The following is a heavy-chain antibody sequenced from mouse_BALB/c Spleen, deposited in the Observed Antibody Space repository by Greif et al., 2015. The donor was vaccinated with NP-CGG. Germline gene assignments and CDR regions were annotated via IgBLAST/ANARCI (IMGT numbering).Heavy chain of an antibody. J-gene: IGHJ4*01. Sequence: EVQLVESGGGSVQPGGSRKLSCAASGSTFSRFGMHWVRQAPEKGLEWVAYISSGSSTIYYADTVKGRFTISRDNPKNTLFLQMTSLRSEDTAMYYCARTTVVAYYAMDYWGQGTSVTVSS. CDR3: ARTTVVAYYAMDY. CDR2: ISSGSSTI. V-gene: IGHV5-17*02. D-gene: IGHD1-1*01. CDR1: GSTFSRFG.